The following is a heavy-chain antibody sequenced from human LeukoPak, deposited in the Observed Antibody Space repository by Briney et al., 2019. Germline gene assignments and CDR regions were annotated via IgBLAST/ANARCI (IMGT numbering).Heavy chain of an antibody. CDR3: ARLYYYGSGSTDY. CDR2: INAGNGNT. J-gene: IGHJ4*02. V-gene: IGHV1-3*01. Sequence: ASVKVSCKASGYTFTSYAMHWVRQAPGQRLEWMGWINAGNGNTKYSQEFQGRVTITRDTSASTAYMELSSLRSDDTAVYYCARLYYYGSGSTDYWGQGTLVTVSS. CDR1: GYTFTSYA. D-gene: IGHD3-10*01.